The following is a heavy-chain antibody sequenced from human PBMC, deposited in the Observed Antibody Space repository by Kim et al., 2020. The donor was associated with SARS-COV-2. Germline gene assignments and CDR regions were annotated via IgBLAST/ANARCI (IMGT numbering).Heavy chain of an antibody. J-gene: IGHJ6*02. D-gene: IGHD3-16*01. V-gene: IGHV3-30*01. Sequence: DSVQGRFTISRDNSKNTMYLQMNSLRAEDTAVYYCARALGGGYYYVMDVWGQGTTVTVSS. CDR3: ARALGGGYYYVMDV.